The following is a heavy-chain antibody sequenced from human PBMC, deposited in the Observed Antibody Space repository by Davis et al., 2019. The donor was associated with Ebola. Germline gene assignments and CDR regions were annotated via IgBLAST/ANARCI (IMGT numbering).Heavy chain of an antibody. D-gene: IGHD3-10*01. CDR1: GYSFTNYW. CDR2: IYPGDSDI. J-gene: IGHJ5*02. CDR3: ARITMVRGPSP. Sequence: GESLKISCQGSGYSFTNYWIGWVRQLPGKGLEWMGIIYPGDSDIRYSPSFQGQVTISADKSISTAYLQWSSLKASDTAMYYCARITMVRGPSPWGQGTLVTVSS. V-gene: IGHV5-51*01.